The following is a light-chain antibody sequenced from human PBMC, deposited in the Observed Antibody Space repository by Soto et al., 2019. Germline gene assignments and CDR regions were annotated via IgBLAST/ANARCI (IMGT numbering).Light chain of an antibody. V-gene: IGKV1-5*03. J-gene: IGKJ1*01. Sequence: DIQMTQSPSTLSASVGDRVTITCRASQSISSWLAWYQQKPGKAPKLLIYMASSLESGVPSRFSGSGSGTEFTLTLSSLQPDDFATYYCQQYSSYCTFGQGTKVEIK. CDR2: MAS. CDR1: QSISSW. CDR3: QQYSSYCT.